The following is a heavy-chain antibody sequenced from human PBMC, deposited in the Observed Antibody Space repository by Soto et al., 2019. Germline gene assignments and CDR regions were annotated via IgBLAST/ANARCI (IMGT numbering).Heavy chain of an antibody. CDR3: ARGIYVGSSGYYLDF. D-gene: IGHD3-22*01. CDR1: GDSIRNRNYY. J-gene: IGHJ4*02. Sequence: SETLSLTCTVSGDSIRNRNYYWGWIRQPPGKGLEWIVSRYDDGSTFYNPSLRSRVTISVDTAKKEFSLKVTSVTAADTAVYYCARGIYVGSSGYYLDFWGQGTLVTVSS. V-gene: IGHV4-39*01. CDR2: RYDDGST.